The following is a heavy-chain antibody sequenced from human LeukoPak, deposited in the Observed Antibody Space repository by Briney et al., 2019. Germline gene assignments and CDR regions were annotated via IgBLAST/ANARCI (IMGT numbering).Heavy chain of an antibody. D-gene: IGHD5-12*01. CDR1: GFTFSSYV. J-gene: IGHJ6*02. CDR2: ISGSGGST. Sequence: GGTLRLSCAASGFTFSSYVMSWVRQAPGKGLEWVSGISGSGGSTYYANSVKGRFTISRDNSKNTLYLQMSSLRAEDTATYYCAKGYVSHYYYGMDVWGQGTTATVSS. V-gene: IGHV3-23*01. CDR3: AKGYVSHYYYGMDV.